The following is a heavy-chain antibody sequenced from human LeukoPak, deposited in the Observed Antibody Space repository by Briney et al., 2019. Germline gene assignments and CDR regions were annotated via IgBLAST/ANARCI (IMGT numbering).Heavy chain of an antibody. CDR2: INSDGSST. Sequence: GGSLRLSCAASGFTFSSYWMHWVRQAPGKGLVWVSRINSDGSSTSYADSVKGRFTISRDNAKNTLYVQINSLRAEDTAVYYCARESSDWFSDAFDIWGQGTVVTVSS. V-gene: IGHV3-74*01. CDR3: ARESSDWFSDAFDI. D-gene: IGHD6-19*01. CDR1: GFTFSSYW. J-gene: IGHJ3*02.